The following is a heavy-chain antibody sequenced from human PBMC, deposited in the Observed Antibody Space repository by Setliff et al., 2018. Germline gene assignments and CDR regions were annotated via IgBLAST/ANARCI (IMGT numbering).Heavy chain of an antibody. CDR1: GFTFSSNE. J-gene: IGHJ4*02. D-gene: IGHD3-10*01. CDR3: ARDFYRSGSYSFDY. V-gene: IGHV3-48*03. CDR2: ISSSGSTI. Sequence: PGGSLRLSCAASGFTFSSNEMSWVRQAPGKGLEWISYISSSGSTIYYADSVKGRFTISRDNAKNSRYLQMNSLRAEDTAVYYCARDFYRSGSYSFDYWGQGTLVTVSS.